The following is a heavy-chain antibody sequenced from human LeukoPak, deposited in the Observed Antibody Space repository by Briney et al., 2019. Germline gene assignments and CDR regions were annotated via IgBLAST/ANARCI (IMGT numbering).Heavy chain of an antibody. CDR1: GYTFTSYD. D-gene: IGHD3-3*02. J-gene: IGHJ4*02. Sequence: ASVKVSCKASGYTFTSYDINWVRQATGQGLEWMGWMNPNSGNTGYAQKFQGRVTMTRNTSISTAYMGLSSLRSEDTAVYYCARGREVVPTSMFYYFDYWGQGTLVTVSS. V-gene: IGHV1-8*01. CDR2: MNPNSGNT. CDR3: ARGREVVPTSMFYYFDY.